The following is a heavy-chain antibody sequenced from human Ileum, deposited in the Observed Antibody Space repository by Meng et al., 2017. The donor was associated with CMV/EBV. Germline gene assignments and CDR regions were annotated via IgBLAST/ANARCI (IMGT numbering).Heavy chain of an antibody. D-gene: IGHD1-7*01. CDR3: AKDGNSWNYYYFDY. Sequence: GGSLRLSCAVSGFTFSSYGMHWVRQTPGKGLEWVAFIRYDGSNKYYADSVKGRFTISRDNSKNTLYLQMNSLRAEDTAVYYCAKDGNSWNYYYFDYWGQGTLVTVSS. CDR1: GFTFSSYG. J-gene: IGHJ4*02. CDR2: IRYDGSNK. V-gene: IGHV3-30*02.